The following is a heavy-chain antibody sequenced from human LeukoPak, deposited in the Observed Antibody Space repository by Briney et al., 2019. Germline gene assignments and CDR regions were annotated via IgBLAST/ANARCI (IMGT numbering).Heavy chain of an antibody. J-gene: IGHJ4*02. CDR3: ARGRLSQDS. Sequence: SETLSLTCTVSGGSISSYYWSWIRQPPGKGLEWIGYIYYIGSTNYNPSLESRVTISVDTSKNQFSLKLSSVTAADTAVYYCARGRLSQDSWGQGTLATVSS. V-gene: IGHV4-59*08. D-gene: IGHD3-16*02. CDR2: IYYIGST. CDR1: GGSISSYY.